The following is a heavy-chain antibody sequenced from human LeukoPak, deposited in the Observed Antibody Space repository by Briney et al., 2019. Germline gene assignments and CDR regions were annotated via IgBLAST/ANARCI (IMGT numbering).Heavy chain of an antibody. Sequence: GGSLRLSCAASGFTFSSYSMNWGRQAPGKGLGWVSSISSSSSYIYYTDSVKGRCTISRDNAKNSLYMQMNSLRGEDTAVYYSAREFYGFGELFVDDAYDIWGQGQMVMVSS. CDR2: ISSSSSYI. D-gene: IGHD3-10*01. J-gene: IGHJ3*02. CDR3: AREFYGFGELFVDDAYDI. V-gene: IGHV3-21*01. CDR1: GFTFSSYS.